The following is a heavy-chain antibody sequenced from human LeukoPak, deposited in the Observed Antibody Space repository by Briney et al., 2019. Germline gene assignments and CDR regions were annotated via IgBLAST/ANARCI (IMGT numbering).Heavy chain of an antibody. V-gene: IGHV4-59*01. D-gene: IGHD6-13*01. CDR2: IYYSGST. CDR3: ASGPYPAAGTDHQFDY. J-gene: IGHJ4*02. CDR1: GASISSYY. Sequence: SSETLSLTCTVSGASISSYYWSWIRQPPRKGLEWIGYIYYSGSTKYNPSLKSRVTISVDTSKNQFSLKVSSVTAEDTAVYYCASGPYPAAGTDHQFDYWGQGTLVTVSS.